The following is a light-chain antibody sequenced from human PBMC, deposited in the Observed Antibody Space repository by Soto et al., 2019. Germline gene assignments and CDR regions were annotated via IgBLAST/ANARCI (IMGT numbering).Light chain of an antibody. J-gene: IGKJ5*01. CDR2: SAS. V-gene: IGKV3-11*01. Sequence: EIVLTQSPAALSMSPGERTTLSCRASHSISTYLAWYQHKPGQAPRLLIYSASVRAAGVPARFSGSGSGTEFTLTISSLEPEDFAVYYCQQRSNWPPITFGQGTRLEIK. CDR1: HSISTY. CDR3: QQRSNWPPIT.